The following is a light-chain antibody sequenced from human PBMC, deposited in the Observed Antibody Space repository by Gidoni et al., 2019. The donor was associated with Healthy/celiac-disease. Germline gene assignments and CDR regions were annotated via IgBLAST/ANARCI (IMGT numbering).Light chain of an antibody. Sequence: DIQMTQSPSSLSASVGDRVTITCRASQSISIYLNWYQQKPGKAPKLLIYAASSLQSGVPSSFSGSGSGTDFTLTIISLQPEDFATYYCQQSYSTWTFGQGTKVEIK. CDR3: QQSYSTWT. V-gene: IGKV1-39*01. J-gene: IGKJ1*01. CDR2: AAS. CDR1: QSISIY.